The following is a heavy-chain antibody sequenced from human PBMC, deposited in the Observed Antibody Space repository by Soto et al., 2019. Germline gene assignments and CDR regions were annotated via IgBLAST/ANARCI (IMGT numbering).Heavy chain of an antibody. D-gene: IGHD6-13*01. J-gene: IGHJ4*02. Sequence: EVHLLESGGGLVQPGESLRLSCGASGFTFSSCVMSWVRQAPGKGLEWVSCITDSGTGTYYADSVKGRFTISRDNSKNTMYLQMNSLRAEGTGVYYCAKGLINGRWYAADWGQGTLVTVSS. V-gene: IGHV3-23*01. CDR3: AKGLINGRWYAAD. CDR2: ITDSGTGT. CDR1: GFTFSSCV.